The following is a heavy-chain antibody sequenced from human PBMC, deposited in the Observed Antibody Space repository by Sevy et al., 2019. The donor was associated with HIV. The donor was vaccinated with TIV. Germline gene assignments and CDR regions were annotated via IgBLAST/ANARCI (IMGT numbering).Heavy chain of an antibody. J-gene: IGHJ3*02. D-gene: IGHD2-21*01. Sequence: GGSLRLSCATSGFTFSSYSMNWVSQAPGKGLEWISYISTSSTVYYADSAKGRFTISRDNAKNSLYLQMNSLRDEDTAVYYCARGIGSADAFDIWGQGTMVTVSS. CDR1: GFTFSSYS. CDR3: ARGIGSADAFDI. CDR2: ISTSSTV. V-gene: IGHV3-48*02.